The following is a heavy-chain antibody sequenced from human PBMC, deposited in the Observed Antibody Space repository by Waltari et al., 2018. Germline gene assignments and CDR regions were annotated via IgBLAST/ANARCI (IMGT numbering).Heavy chain of an antibody. D-gene: IGHD3-3*01. CDR2: IYYSVST. CDR1: GGYISSSSYY. J-gene: IGHJ6*03. V-gene: IGHV4-39*01. Sequence: QLQLQESGPGLVKPSETLSLTCTVSGGYISSSSYYWGWIRQPPGKGLEWIGSIYYSVSTYYNPSLKSRVTISVDTSKNQFSLKLSSVTAADTAVYYCASNDDSRENYYYYMDVWGKGTTVTVSS. CDR3: ASNDDSRENYYYYMDV.